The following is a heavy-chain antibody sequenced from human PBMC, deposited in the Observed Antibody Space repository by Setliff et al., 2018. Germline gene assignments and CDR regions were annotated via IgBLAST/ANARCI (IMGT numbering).Heavy chain of an antibody. CDR3: ARDPLAASGTIYYGLDV. D-gene: IGHD6-13*01. Sequence: SETLSLTCSVSGASITTYYWHWIRQLPGKGLEWIGFIDNRGTTNYNPALKSRVTISTDASKNHFALTLTSMTAADTAVYYCARDPLAASGTIYYGLDVWGQGTTVTVSS. V-gene: IGHV4-59*01. CDR1: GASITTYY. J-gene: IGHJ6*02. CDR2: IDNRGTT.